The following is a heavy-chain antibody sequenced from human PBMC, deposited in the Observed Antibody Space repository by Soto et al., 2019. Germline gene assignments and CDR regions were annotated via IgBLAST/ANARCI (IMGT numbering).Heavy chain of an antibody. CDR2: ISAYNGNT. V-gene: IGHV1-18*04. Sequence: QVQLVQSGAEVKKPGASVKVSCKASGYTFTSYGISWVRQAPGQGLEWMGWISAYNGNTNYAQKLQGRVTMTTDTSKSTAYMELRSLRSDDTAVYYCARDVRLGDYGGNPLSDWGQGTLVTVSS. J-gene: IGHJ4*02. CDR3: ARDVRLGDYGGNPLSD. D-gene: IGHD4-17*01. CDR1: GYTFTSYG.